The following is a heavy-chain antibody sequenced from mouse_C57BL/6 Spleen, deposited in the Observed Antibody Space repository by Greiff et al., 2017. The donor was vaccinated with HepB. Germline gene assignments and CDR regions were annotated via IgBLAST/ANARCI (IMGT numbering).Heavy chain of an antibody. J-gene: IGHJ2*01. CDR1: GYTFTDYE. Sequence: VKLMESGAELVRPGASVTLSCKASGYTFTDYEMHWVKQTPVHGLEWIGAIDPETGGTAYNQKFKGKAILTADKSSSTAYMELRSLTSEDSAVYYCTSRPFITTLDYWGQGTTLTVSS. CDR3: TSRPFITTLDY. V-gene: IGHV1-15*01. D-gene: IGHD1-1*01. CDR2: IDPETGGT.